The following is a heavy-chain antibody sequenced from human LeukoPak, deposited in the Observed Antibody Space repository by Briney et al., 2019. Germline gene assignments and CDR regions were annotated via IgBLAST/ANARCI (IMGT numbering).Heavy chain of an antibody. CDR2: IFYSGST. CDR3: ARESRDNDLPIDY. D-gene: IGHD5-24*01. J-gene: IGHJ4*02. Sequence: SETLSLTCTVSGGSVSSGGYYWSWIRQHPGKGLEWIGYIFYSGSTYYNPSLKSRVTISVDRSKNQFSLKLSSVTAADTAVYYCARESRDNDLPIDYWGQGTLVTVSS. CDR1: GGSVSSGGYY. V-gene: IGHV4-31*02.